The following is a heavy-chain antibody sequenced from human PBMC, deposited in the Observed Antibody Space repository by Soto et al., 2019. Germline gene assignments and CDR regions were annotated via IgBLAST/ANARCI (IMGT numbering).Heavy chain of an antibody. CDR3: ARIVGATALDH. Sequence: QLLESGGGLVQPGGSLRLSCAASGFTFINYAMTWVRQAPGKGLEWVSAISRSGDSTFYADSVRGRFTISRDDSKNTLYLQMNSLRAEETAVYYCARIVGATALDHWGQGNLVTVSS. J-gene: IGHJ4*02. CDR1: GFTFINYA. CDR2: ISRSGDST. V-gene: IGHV3-23*01. D-gene: IGHD1-26*01.